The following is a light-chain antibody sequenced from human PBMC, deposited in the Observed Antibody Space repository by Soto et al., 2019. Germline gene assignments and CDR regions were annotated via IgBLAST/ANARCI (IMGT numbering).Light chain of an antibody. J-gene: IGKJ2*01. Sequence: DIVLTQSPVILSLSPGDSATLSCRASERVATSYFAWYQQRRGQAPTLLIYDTSTRATGVPDRFTGSGSGTEFTLTISSVEPEDFAVYYCQQYSRSPLYTFGQGTQLEI. CDR3: QQYSRSPLYT. CDR1: ERVATSY. CDR2: DTS. V-gene: IGKV3-20*01.